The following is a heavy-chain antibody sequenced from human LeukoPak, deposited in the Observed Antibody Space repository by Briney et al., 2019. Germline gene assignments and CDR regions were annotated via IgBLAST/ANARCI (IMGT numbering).Heavy chain of an antibody. CDR1: GGSFSGYY. CDR3: ASLNYTSGFDY. V-gene: IGHV4-34*01. D-gene: IGHD3-22*01. CDR2: INHSGST. Sequence: PSETLSLTCAVYGGSFSGYYWSWIRQPPGKGLEWIGEINHSGSTNYNPSLKSRVTISVDTSKNQFSLKLSSVTAADTAVYYCASLNYTSGFDYWGQGTLVTVSS. J-gene: IGHJ4*02.